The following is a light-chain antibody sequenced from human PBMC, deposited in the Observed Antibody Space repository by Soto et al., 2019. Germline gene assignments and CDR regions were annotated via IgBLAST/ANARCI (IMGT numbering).Light chain of an antibody. CDR3: CSYAGSSPWV. V-gene: IGLV2-23*02. Sequence: QSALTQPASVSGSPGQSITISCTGTSSDVGNYNLVSWYQQHPGKAPNLMIYEVTKRLSGVSNRFSGSKSGNTASLTISGLQAEDEADYYCCSYAGSSPWVFGGGTKVTVL. CDR2: EVT. J-gene: IGLJ3*02. CDR1: SSDVGNYNL.